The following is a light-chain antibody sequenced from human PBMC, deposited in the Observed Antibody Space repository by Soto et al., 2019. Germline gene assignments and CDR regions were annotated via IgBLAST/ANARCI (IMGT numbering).Light chain of an antibody. CDR2: DDT. V-gene: IGLV3-10*01. Sequence: SYELTQPPSVSVSPGQTARITCSGDALPKKYASWYQQKSGQAPLLVNFDDTKRPSGIPERFSGSSSGTMATLTISGAQVEDEADYYCFSSDITGDHTWVFGGGTQLTVL. CDR3: FSSDITGDHTWV. CDR1: ALPKKY. J-gene: IGLJ3*02.